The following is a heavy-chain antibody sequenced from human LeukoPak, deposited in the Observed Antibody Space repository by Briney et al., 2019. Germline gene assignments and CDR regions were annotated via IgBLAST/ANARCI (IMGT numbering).Heavy chain of an antibody. V-gene: IGHV4-38-2*02. J-gene: IGHJ4*02. D-gene: IGHD3-22*01. Sequence: PSETLSLTCTVSGYSISSGYYWGWIRQPPGKGLEWIGSIYHSGSTYYNPSLKSRVTISVDTSKNQFSLKLSSVTAADTAVYYCARDASYYYDSSGYYYVFDYWGQGTLVTVSS. CDR3: ARDASYYYDSSGYYYVFDY. CDR1: GYSISSGYY. CDR2: IYHSGST.